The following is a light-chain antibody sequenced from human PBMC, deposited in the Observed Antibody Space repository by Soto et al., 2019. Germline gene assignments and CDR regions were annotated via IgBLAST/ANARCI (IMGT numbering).Light chain of an antibody. Sequence: KMTQVTSSLCASVADRVTLSCRAGQGISNYLAWYQQKPGKVPKLLIYAASSLQSGVPSRFSGSGAGTDFTLTISSLQPEDVATYYCQKYNGAFWTFGQGTKVDIK. CDR2: AAS. J-gene: IGKJ1*01. CDR3: QKYNGAFWT. CDR1: QGISNY. V-gene: IGKV1-27*01.